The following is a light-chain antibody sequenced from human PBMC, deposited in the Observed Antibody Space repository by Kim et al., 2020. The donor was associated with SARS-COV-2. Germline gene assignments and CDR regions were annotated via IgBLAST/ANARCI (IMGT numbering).Light chain of an antibody. CDR2: DAS. Sequence: TLSASVGGRVTITGRARQSISSWLAWYQQKPGKAPNLLIYDASTLESGVPSRFSGSGSGTEFTLTISSLQPDDFATYYCQQYNSYTFGQGTKLEI. V-gene: IGKV1-5*01. CDR3: QQYNSYT. J-gene: IGKJ2*01. CDR1: QSISSW.